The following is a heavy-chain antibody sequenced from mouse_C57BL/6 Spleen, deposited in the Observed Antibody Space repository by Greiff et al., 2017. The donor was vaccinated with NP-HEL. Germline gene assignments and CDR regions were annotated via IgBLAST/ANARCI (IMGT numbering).Heavy chain of an antibody. CDR1: GFTFSDAW. J-gene: IGHJ3*01. CDR2: IRNKANNHAT. D-gene: IGHD2-4*01. V-gene: IGHV6-6*01. CDR3: TRQGDYDWFAY. Sequence: EVKLMESGGGLVQPGGSMKLSCAASGFTFSDAWMDWVRQSPEKGLEWVAEIRNKANNHATYYAESAKGRFTISRDDSKSSVYLQMNSLRAEDTGIYYCTRQGDYDWFAYWGQGTLVTVSA.